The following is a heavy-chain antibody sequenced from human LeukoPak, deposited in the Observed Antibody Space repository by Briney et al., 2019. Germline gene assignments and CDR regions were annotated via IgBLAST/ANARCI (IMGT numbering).Heavy chain of an antibody. CDR1: GFTFSDYY. V-gene: IGHV3-11*06. CDR3: ARDRERYSSSWAEYFQH. CDR2: ISSSSSYT. Sequence: GGSLRLSCAASGFTFSDYYMSWIRQAPGKGLEWVSYISSSSSYTNYADSVKGRFTISRDNAKNSLYLQMNSLRAEDTAEYYCARDRERYSSSWAEYFQHWGQGTLVTVSS. D-gene: IGHD6-13*01. J-gene: IGHJ1*01.